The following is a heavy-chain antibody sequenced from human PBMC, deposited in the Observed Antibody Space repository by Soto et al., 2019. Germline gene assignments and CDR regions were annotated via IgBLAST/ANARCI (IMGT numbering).Heavy chain of an antibody. D-gene: IGHD6-6*01. CDR3: AKDQGEYSSSSGEVL. J-gene: IGHJ4*02. V-gene: IGHV3-23*01. CDR2: ISGSGGST. Sequence: EVQLLESGGGLVQPGGSLRLSCAASGFTFSSYAMSWVRQAPGKGLEWVSAISGSGGSTYYADSVKGRVTISRDNSKNTLYLQMNSLRAEDTAVYYCAKDQGEYSSSSGEVLWGQGTLVTVSS. CDR1: GFTFSSYA.